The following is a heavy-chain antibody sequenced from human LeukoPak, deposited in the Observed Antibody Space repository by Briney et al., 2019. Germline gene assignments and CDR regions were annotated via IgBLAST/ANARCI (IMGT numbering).Heavy chain of an antibody. V-gene: IGHV3-53*01. CDR1: GFTFDDYA. Sequence: PGGSLRLSCAASGFTFDDYAMHWVRQAPGKGLEWVSGIYSGGSTYYADSVKGRFTISRDNSKNTLYLQMNSLRAEDTAVYYCASGKSLWFRELWNDYWGQGTLVTVSS. J-gene: IGHJ4*02. CDR3: ASGKSLWFRELWNDY. D-gene: IGHD3-10*01. CDR2: IYSGGST.